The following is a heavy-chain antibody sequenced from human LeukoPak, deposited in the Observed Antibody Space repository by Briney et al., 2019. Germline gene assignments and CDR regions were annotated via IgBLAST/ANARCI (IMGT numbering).Heavy chain of an antibody. CDR1: GGPINSFY. J-gene: IGHJ4*02. CDR2: IYPGGRT. V-gene: IGHV4-4*09. Sequence: SETLSLTCIVSGGPINSFYWSWIRQIPGKGLVWIGYIYPGGRTSYNPSLKSRLSISVDTSKDHFSLKVRSVTAADTPVYYCARSSGSYYNPYEFDYWGQGTLVTVSS. D-gene: IGHD1-26*01. CDR3: ARSSGSYYNPYEFDY.